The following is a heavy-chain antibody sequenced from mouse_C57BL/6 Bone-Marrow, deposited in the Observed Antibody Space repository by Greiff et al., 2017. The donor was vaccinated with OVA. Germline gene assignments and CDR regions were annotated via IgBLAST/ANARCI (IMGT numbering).Heavy chain of an antibody. CDR1: GYTFTSYW. D-gene: IGHD4-1*01. V-gene: IGHV1-64*01. CDR3: ARRTGYFDY. J-gene: IGHJ2*01. CDR2: IHPNSGST. Sequence: VQLKQPGAELVKPGASVKLSCKASGYTFTSYWMHWVKQRPGKGLEWIGMIHPNSGSTNYNEKFKSKATLTVDKSSSTAYMQLSSLTSEDSAVYYCARRTGYFDYWGQGTTLTVSS.